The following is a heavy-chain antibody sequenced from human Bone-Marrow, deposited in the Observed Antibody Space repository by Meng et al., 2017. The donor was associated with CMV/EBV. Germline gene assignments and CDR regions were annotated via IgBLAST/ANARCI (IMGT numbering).Heavy chain of an antibody. Sequence: GESLKISCAASGFTFSDYYMSWIRQAPGKGLEWVSYISSSGSTIYYADSVKGRFTISRDNAKNSLYLQMNSLRAEDTAVYYCARAGSSSGAFDIWGQGTMVTVSS. J-gene: IGHJ3*02. CDR2: ISSSGSTI. V-gene: IGHV3-11*04. CDR1: GFTFSDYY. CDR3: ARAGSSSGAFDI. D-gene: IGHD6-6*01.